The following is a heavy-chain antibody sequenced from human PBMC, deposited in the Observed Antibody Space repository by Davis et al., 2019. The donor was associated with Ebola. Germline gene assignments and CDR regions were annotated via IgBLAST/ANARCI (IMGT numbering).Heavy chain of an antibody. Sequence: AASVKVSCKASGYTFTSYDINWVRQATGQGLEWMGWISAYNGNTNYAQKLQGRVTMTTDTSTSTAYMELRSLRSDDTAVYYCARDYGDYPEYFQHWGQGTLVTVSS. V-gene: IGHV1-18*01. J-gene: IGHJ1*01. D-gene: IGHD4-17*01. CDR3: ARDYGDYPEYFQH. CDR1: GYTFTSYD. CDR2: ISAYNGNT.